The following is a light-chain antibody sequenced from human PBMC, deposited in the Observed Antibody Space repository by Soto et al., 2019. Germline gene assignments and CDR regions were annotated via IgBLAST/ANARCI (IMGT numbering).Light chain of an antibody. Sequence: QSALTQPASVSGSPGQSITISCTGTSSDVGGYNFVSWYQQHPGKAPKLMIYEVSNRPSGVSNRFSGSKSGNTASLTISGLQAEDEAAYYCSSYTTSVIRVVFGGGTKPTVL. J-gene: IGLJ2*01. CDR1: SSDVGGYNF. CDR3: SSYTTSVIRVV. CDR2: EVS. V-gene: IGLV2-14*01.